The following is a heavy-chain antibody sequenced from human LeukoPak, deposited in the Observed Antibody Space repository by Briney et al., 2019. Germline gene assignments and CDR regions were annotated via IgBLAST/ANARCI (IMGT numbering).Heavy chain of an antibody. CDR3: AKGGPMIVVVITGFDY. J-gene: IGHJ4*02. CDR1: GFTFSSYA. V-gene: IGHV3-23*01. D-gene: IGHD3-22*01. CDR2: ISGSGGST. Sequence: PGGSLRLSCAASGFTFSSYAMSWVRQAPGKGLGWVSAISGSGGSTYYADSVKGRFTISRDNSKNTLYLQMNSLRAEDTAVYYCAKGGPMIVVVITGFDYWGQGTLVTVSS.